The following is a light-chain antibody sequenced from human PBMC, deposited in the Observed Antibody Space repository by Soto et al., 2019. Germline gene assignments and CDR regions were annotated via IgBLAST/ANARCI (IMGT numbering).Light chain of an antibody. CDR2: YNI. CDR1: NIGGES. J-gene: IGLJ2*01. CDR3: QVWDSANDRVV. V-gene: IGLV3-21*01. Sequence: SYELTQPPSVSVAPGETARITCGGNNIGGESVHWYQQKPGQAPVLVIYYNIDRPSGIPERFSGSNSGNTATLTLSRVEAGDEADYYCQVWDSANDRVVFGGGTKLTVL.